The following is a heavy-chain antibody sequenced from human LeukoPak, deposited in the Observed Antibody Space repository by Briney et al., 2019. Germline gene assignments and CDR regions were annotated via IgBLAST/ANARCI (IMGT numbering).Heavy chain of an antibody. CDR1: GFTFRSYA. V-gene: IGHV3-64*01. Sequence: GSLRLSCAASGFTFRSYAMQWVRQAPEKRPEYVSGISSDGGTTYYANSVKGRFTISRDNSKNTLYLQMGSLRAEDMAVYYCARDGIATNDYWGRGTLVTVSS. CDR3: ARDGIATNDY. CDR2: ISSDGGTT. J-gene: IGHJ4*02. D-gene: IGHD5-24*01.